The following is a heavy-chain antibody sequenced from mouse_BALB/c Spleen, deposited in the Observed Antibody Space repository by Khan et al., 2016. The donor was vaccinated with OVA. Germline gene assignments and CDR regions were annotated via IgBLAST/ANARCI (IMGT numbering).Heavy chain of an antibody. D-gene: IGHD1-1*01. CDR3: TRLAYYYDTGGLAI. V-gene: IGHV5-6*01. CDR2: VSTGGSYT. J-gene: IGHJ3*01. Sequence: EVQLVESGGDLVKPGGSLKLSCAASGFTFSTYGMSWVRQTPDKRLEWVATVSTGGSYTYYPDSVKGRFTISRDNAKNTLYLQMSGLKSEDTALFYGTRLAYYYDTGGLAIGGQGTLVTV. CDR1: GFTFSTYG.